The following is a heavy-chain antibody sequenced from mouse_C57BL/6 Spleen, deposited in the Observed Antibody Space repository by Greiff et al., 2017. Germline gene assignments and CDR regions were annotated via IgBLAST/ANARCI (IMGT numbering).Heavy chain of an antibody. D-gene: IGHD2-2*01. Sequence: VQLQQSGAELVRPGASVKLSCTASGFNIKDDYMHWVKQRPEQGLEWIGWIDPENGDTEYASKFQGKATITADTSSNTPYLQLSSLTSEDTAVYYCTRGVTTRFDYWGQGTTLTVSS. V-gene: IGHV14-4*01. CDR3: TRGVTTRFDY. CDR1: GFNIKDDY. J-gene: IGHJ2*01. CDR2: IDPENGDT.